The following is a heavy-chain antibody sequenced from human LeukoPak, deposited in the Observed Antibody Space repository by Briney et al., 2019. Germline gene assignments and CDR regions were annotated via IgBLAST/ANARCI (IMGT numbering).Heavy chain of an antibody. J-gene: IGHJ6*02. CDR3: ARAEASDAACMDV. CDR2: ISYDANVK. D-gene: IGHD1-26*01. CDR1: GFTFSNFA. Sequence: GRSLRLSCAASGFTFSNFAMHWVRQAPGKGLEWVAVISYDANVKYYADAVKGRFTIPRDSSKDTLYLQMNSLRPDDTAVYYCARAEASDAACMDVWGQGTTVTVSS. V-gene: IGHV3-30-3*01.